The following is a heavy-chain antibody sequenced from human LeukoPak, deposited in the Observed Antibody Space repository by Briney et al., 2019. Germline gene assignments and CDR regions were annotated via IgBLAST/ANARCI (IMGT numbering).Heavy chain of an antibody. CDR3: ARGHIGTYHYFDY. CDR2: IYSGGTT. CDR1: GFTVSSSY. J-gene: IGHJ4*02. D-gene: IGHD1-26*01. Sequence: GGSLRLSCAASGFTVSSSYMSWVRQTPEKGLEWVSVIYSGGTTYYADSVKGRFTISRDNSMNALYLQMNSLRAEDTALYYCARGHIGTYHYFDYWGQGTLVTVSS. V-gene: IGHV3-53*01.